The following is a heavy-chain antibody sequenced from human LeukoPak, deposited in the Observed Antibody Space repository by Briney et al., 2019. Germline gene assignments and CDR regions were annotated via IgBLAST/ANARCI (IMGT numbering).Heavy chain of an antibody. D-gene: IGHD1-26*01. CDR2: IYYSGST. V-gene: IGHV4-31*03. CDR1: GGSISSGGYY. CDR3: ARGYSGSYCDY. J-gene: IGHJ4*02. Sequence: SETLSLTCTVSGGSISSGGYYWSWIRQHPGKGLEWIGYIYYSGSTYYNPSLKSRVTISVYTSKNQFSLKLSSVTAADTAVYYCARGYSGSYCDYWGQGTLVTVSS.